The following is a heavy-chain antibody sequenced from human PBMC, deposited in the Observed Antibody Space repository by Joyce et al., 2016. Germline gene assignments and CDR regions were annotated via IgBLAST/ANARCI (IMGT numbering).Heavy chain of an antibody. CDR3: ASVGANLFFDT. J-gene: IGHJ5*02. D-gene: IGHD1-26*01. CDR2: ISYSGDT. CDR1: GGSISTSGFY. V-gene: IGHV4-39*01. Sequence: QQQLQELGSGLVKPTATLSLTCTVSGGSISTSGFYWGWIRQPPGKGLEWIGSISYSGDTYYNPSLKSRLTISVDTSKNQFSLKLSAVTAADTAVYYWASVGANLFFDTWGQGTLVTVSS.